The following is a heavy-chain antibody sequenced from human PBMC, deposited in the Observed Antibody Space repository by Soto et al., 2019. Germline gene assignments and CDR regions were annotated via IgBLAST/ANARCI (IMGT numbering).Heavy chain of an antibody. CDR1: ASTFTSYP. Sequence: SASTFTSYPLSWVRQPPVKGLEWVSSISDSSTYIYYAASVKGRFPIPRDNAKTSLYLQMNSLRAEDTAVYYCARPAIYCSGGTCYDYWGQGTLVPVA. V-gene: IGHV3-21*01. J-gene: IGHJ4*02. CDR2: ISDSSTYI. D-gene: IGHD2-15*01. CDR3: ARPAIYCSGGTCYDY.